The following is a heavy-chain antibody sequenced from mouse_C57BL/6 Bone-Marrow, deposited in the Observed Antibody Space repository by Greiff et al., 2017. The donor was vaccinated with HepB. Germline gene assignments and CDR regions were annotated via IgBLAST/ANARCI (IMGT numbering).Heavy chain of an antibody. D-gene: IGHD1-1*01. CDR1: GYTFTDYY. CDR2: INPNNGGT. Sequence: EVQLQQSGPELVKPGASVKISCKASGYTFTDYYMNWVKQSHGKSLEWIGDINPNNGGTSYNQKFKGKATLTVDKSSSTAYMELRSLTSEDSAVYYCAGLHGSSYVGYFDVWGTGTTVTVSS. J-gene: IGHJ1*03. CDR3: AGLHGSSYVGYFDV. V-gene: IGHV1-26*01.